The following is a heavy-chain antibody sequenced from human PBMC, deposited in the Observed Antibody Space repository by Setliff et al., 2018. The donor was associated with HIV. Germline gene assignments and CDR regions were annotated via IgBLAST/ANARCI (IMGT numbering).Heavy chain of an antibody. CDR3: VKVIATSGYYGYYFDY. Sequence: PGGSLRLSCAASGFSFSTYGMHWVRQAPGKGLEWVAVIWHDGSNENYADSVKGRFTISRDNSKNTLYLQMSSLRVDDTAVYYCVKVIATSGYYGYYFDYWGQGSLVTVSS. V-gene: IGHV3-30*02. CDR2: IWHDGSNE. J-gene: IGHJ4*02. CDR1: GFSFSTYG. D-gene: IGHD3-3*01.